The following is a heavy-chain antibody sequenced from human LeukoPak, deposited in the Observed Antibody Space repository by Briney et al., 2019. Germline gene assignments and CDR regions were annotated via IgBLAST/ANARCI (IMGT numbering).Heavy chain of an antibody. CDR3: TRPSDSSAYYGLDY. Sequence: GGSLTLSCAASGFTFSGSAIHWVRQASGKGLEWVGRIRSKSNSYATAYAASVKGRFTISRDDSKNTAYLQMNSLKTEDTAVYYCTRPSDSSAYYGLDYWGQGTLVTVSS. D-gene: IGHD3-22*01. CDR1: GFTFSGSA. V-gene: IGHV3-73*01. J-gene: IGHJ4*02. CDR2: IRSKSNSYAT.